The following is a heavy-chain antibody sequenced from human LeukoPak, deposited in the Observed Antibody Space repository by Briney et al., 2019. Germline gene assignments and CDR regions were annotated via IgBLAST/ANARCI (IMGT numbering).Heavy chain of an antibody. CDR2: ISSSGSTI. CDR3: ARRAVYSSGWSYYYYMDV. Sequence: PGRSLRLSCAASGFTFSSYAMHWVRQAPGKGLEWVSYISSSGSTIYYADSVKGRFTISRDNAKNSLYLQMNSLRAEDTAVYYCARRAVYSSGWSYYYYMDVWGKGTTVTVSS. D-gene: IGHD6-19*01. CDR1: GFTFSSYA. J-gene: IGHJ6*03. V-gene: IGHV3-48*04.